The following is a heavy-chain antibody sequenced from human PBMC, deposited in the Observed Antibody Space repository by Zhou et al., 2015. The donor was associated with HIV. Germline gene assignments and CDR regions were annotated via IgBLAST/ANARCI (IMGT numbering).Heavy chain of an antibody. Sequence: QVQLVQSGSEVKKPGSSVKVSCKASGGTLSGSDISWVRQAPGQGLEWMGGITPLFDIEEYAEKFQGRVTITADRSTSTAYLDLRSLRSEDTAVYYCARDRGGATRPGWRYFDLWGRGTLVTVS. J-gene: IGHJ2*01. CDR2: ITPLFDIE. CDR1: GGTLSGSD. D-gene: IGHD6-6*01. CDR3: ARDRGGATRPGWRYFDL. V-gene: IGHV1-69*17.